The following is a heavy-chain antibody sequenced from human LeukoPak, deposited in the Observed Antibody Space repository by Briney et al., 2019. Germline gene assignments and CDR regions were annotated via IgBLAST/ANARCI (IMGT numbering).Heavy chain of an antibody. D-gene: IGHD2-2*02. J-gene: IGHJ4*02. CDR2: INPNSGGT. V-gene: IGHV1-2*02. Sequence: ASVKVSCKASGYTFTGFYIHWARQAPGQGLEWMGWINPNSGGTNYAQKFQGRVTMTRDTSISTAYMEPGRLRSDDTAVFYCATSMGYCTGTTCYTIWAFDNWGQGTLVTVPS. CDR3: ATSMGYCTGTTCYTIWAFDN. CDR1: GYTFTGFY.